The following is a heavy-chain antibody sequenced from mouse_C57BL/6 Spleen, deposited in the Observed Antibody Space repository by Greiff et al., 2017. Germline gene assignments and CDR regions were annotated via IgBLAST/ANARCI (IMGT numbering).Heavy chain of an antibody. CDR3: TGPGCFAY. CDR2: IRLKSDNYAT. CDR1: GFTFSHYW. Sequence: VQLKESGGGLVQPGGSMKLSCVASGFTFSHYWMNWVRQSPEMGLEWVAQIRLKSDNYATHYAESVKGRFTISSDDSKSGVYLQMNNLRAEATGIYYGTGPGCFAYWGQGALVTVAA. V-gene: IGHV6-3*01. D-gene: IGHD4-1*01. J-gene: IGHJ3*01.